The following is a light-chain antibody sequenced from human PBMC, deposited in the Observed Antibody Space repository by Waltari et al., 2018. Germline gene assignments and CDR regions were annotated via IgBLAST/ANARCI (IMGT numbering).Light chain of an antibody. CDR2: EAS. J-gene: IGKJ4*01. Sequence: DIVMTQTPLSLSVTPGQPASIPCKSSQSLLHSDGTYPLYWYLQKPGQPPQLLIYEASNRLSGVPERLSGSGSGTDFTLKISRVEAEDVGIYYCMQSIQFPLTFGGGTKVEIK. CDR1: QSLLHSDGTYP. CDR3: MQSIQFPLT. V-gene: IGKV2D-29*01.